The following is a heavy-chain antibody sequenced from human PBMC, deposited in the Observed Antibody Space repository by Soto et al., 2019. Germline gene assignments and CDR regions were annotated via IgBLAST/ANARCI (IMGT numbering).Heavy chain of an antibody. CDR1: GFTFTSSA. Sequence: ASVKVSCKASGFTFTSSAVQWVRQARGQRLEWIGWIVVGSGNTNYAQKFQERVTITRDMSTSTAYMELSSLRSEDTAVYYCAVNVRFTIFRVNDAFDIWGQGTMVTVSS. J-gene: IGHJ3*02. D-gene: IGHD3-3*01. V-gene: IGHV1-58*01. CDR2: IVVGSGNT. CDR3: AVNVRFTIFRVNDAFDI.